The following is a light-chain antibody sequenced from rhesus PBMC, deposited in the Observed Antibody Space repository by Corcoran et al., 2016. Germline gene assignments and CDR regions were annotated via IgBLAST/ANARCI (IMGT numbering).Light chain of an antibody. CDR1: SSDIGGHNG. V-gene: IGLV2-38*01. CDR2: EVS. CDR3: GSYRSGNTYI. J-gene: IGLJ1*01. Sequence: QSALTQPPSVSKSLGQSVTISCTGTSSDIGGHNGVSWYQQHPGTAPRLLIYEVSKRPSGVSDRFSGSKSGNTASLTISGLQAEDEADYYCGSYRSGNTYIFGAGTRLTVL.